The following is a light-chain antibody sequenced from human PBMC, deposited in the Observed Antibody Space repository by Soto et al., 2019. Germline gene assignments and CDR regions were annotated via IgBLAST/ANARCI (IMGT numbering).Light chain of an antibody. CDR1: SSDIGGYNY. J-gene: IGLJ1*01. V-gene: IGLV2-14*01. CDR3: SSYTSSGSYV. Sequence: QSVLTQPASVSGSPGQSITISCTGTSSDIGGYNYVSWYQQHPGKAPKLMIYDVSNRPSGVSNRFSGSKSGNTASLTISGLQAEDEADYYCSSYTSSGSYVFGTGTKVTAL. CDR2: DVS.